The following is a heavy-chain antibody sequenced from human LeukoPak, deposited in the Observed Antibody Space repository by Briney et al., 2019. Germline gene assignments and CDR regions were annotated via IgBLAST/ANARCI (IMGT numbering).Heavy chain of an antibody. V-gene: IGHV3-48*01. J-gene: IGHJ6*02. Sequence: GGSLRLSCAASGFTFSRYRMNWVRQAPGKGLEWVSYISSSSSTIYYAASVKGRFTISRDNAKNSLYLQMNSLRAEDTAVYFCARGPAAIVYYYYGMDVWGQGTTVTVSS. D-gene: IGHD2-2*01. CDR2: ISSSSSTI. CDR1: GFTFSRYR. CDR3: ARGPAAIVYYYYGMDV.